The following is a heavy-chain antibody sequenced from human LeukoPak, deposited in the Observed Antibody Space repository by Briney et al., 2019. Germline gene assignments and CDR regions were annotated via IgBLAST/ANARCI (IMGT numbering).Heavy chain of an antibody. V-gene: IGHV1-2*02. CDR1: GYTFTGYY. CDR2: INPNSGGT. CDR3: ARAVIAARLFDY. J-gene: IGHJ4*02. Sequence: ASVKVPCKASGYTFTGYYMHWVRQAPGQGLEWMGWINPNSGGTNYAQKFQGRVTMTRDTSISTAYMELSRLRSDDTAVYYCARAVIAARLFDYWGQGALVTVSS. D-gene: IGHD6-6*01.